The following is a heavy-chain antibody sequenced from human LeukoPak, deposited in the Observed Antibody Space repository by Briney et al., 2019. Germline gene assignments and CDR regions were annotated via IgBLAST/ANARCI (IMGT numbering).Heavy chain of an antibody. V-gene: IGHV3-9*03. CDR1: GFTFDVYD. CDR3: AKKKSRSSSCWFDY. D-gene: IGHD2-2*01. J-gene: IGHJ4*02. Sequence: GGSLRLSCAASGFTFDVYDMHWGRQVPGKGLEWVSGISWNSARTGYGDSVKGRFTISRDNAKKTLYLQMNSLRAEDMALYYCAKKKSRSSSCWFDYWGQGTLVTVSS. CDR2: ISWNSART.